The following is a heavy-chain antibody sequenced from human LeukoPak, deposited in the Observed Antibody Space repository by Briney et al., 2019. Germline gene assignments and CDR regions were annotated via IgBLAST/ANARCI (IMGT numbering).Heavy chain of an antibody. V-gene: IGHV3-23*01. CDR1: GFTFTNAW. D-gene: IGHD1-26*01. CDR2: ISGSGGST. J-gene: IGHJ4*02. Sequence: GGSLRLSCAASGFTFTNAWMSWVRQAPGKGLEWVSAISGSGGSTYYAASVKGRFTISRDNSKNTLYLQMNSLRAEDTAVYYCAKVGSGSYSFGYWGQGTLVTVSS. CDR3: AKVGSGSYSFGY.